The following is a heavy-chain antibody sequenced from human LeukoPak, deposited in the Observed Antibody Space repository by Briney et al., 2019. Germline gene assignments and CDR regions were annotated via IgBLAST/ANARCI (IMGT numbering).Heavy chain of an antibody. V-gene: IGHV4-59*01. CDR3: ARGRVYDSSGYWRRDYYGMDV. J-gene: IGHJ6*02. Sequence: PSETLSLTCTVSGGSISSYYWSWIRQPPGKGLEWIGYIYYSGSTNYNPSLKSRVTISVDTSKNQFSLKLSSVTAADTAVYYCARGRVYDSSGYWRRDYYGMDVWGQGTTVTVSS. D-gene: IGHD3-22*01. CDR1: GGSISSYY. CDR2: IYYSGST.